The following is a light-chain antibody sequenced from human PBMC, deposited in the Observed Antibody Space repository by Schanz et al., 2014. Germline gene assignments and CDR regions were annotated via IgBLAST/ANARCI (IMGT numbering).Light chain of an antibody. Sequence: DIQMTQSPSTLSASVGDRVTITCRASQSIVTWLAWYQQKPGKAPKFLIYDASSLESGVPSRFSGSGSGTEFTLTISSVQPDDFATYYCQQSYSTPPYTFGQGTKLEIK. CDR3: QQSYSTPPYT. CDR2: DAS. V-gene: IGKV1-5*01. CDR1: QSIVTW. J-gene: IGKJ2*01.